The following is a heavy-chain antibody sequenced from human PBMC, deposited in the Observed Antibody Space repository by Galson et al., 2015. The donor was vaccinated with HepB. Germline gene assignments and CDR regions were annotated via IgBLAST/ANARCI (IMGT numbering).Heavy chain of an antibody. CDR2: IKQDGSEK. CDR1: GFTFSSYW. D-gene: IGHD5-18*01. J-gene: IGHJ6*02. CDR3: ASFTPRLLYYYYGMDV. V-gene: IGHV3-7*01. Sequence: SLRLSCAASGFTFSSYWMSWVRQAPGKGLEWVANIKQDGSEKYYVDSVKGRFTISRDNAKNSLYLQMNSLRAEDTAVYYCASFTPRLLYYYYGMDVWGQGTTVTVSS.